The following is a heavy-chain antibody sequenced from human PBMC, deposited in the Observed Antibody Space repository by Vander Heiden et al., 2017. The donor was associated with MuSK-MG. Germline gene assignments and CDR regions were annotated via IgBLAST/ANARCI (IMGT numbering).Heavy chain of an antibody. J-gene: IGHJ4*02. CDR2: LSYSGSS. Sequence: QVQLQESGPGLVKPSETLSLTCTVSGGSVSSSSYSWGWIRQPPGKGPEWIGGLSYSGSSYYNPSLKSRVTMSLDTSKNQFFLKLSSVTAADTAIYYCARDHYDSSGYLYPFDFWGQGTRVTVSS. D-gene: IGHD3-22*01. V-gene: IGHV4-39*02. CDR1: GGSVSSSSYS. CDR3: ARDHYDSSGYLYPFDF.